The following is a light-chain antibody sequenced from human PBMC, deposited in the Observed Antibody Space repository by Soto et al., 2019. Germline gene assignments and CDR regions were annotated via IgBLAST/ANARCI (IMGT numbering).Light chain of an antibody. V-gene: IGKV3-11*01. CDR1: QSVSNY. CDR2: DAS. J-gene: IGKJ4*01. CDR3: QQRTNWPQLT. Sequence: EIVLTQSPATLSLSPGERATLSCRASQSVSNYLAWYQQKAGQAPRLLIYDASNRATGIPPRFSGSGSGTEFTLPISSLEPEDFSVYYCQQRTNWPQLTFGGGTKVEIK.